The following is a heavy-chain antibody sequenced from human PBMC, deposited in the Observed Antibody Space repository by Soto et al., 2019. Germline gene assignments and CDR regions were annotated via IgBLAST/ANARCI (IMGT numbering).Heavy chain of an antibody. V-gene: IGHV6-1*01. J-gene: IGHJ4*02. CDR2: TYYRSKWYN. CDR1: GDSVSSNSAA. D-gene: IGHD1-26*01. Sequence: SQTLSLTCAISGDSVSSNSAAWNWISQSPSRGLEWLGRTYYRSKWYNDYAISVKSRITINPDTSTSTVYMELSSLRSEDTAVYYCARDSGSYPDYWGQGTLVTVSS. CDR3: ARDSGSYPDY.